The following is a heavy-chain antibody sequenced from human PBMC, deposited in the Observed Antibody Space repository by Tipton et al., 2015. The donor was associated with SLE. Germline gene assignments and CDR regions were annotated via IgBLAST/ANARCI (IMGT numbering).Heavy chain of an antibody. CDR2: VYGGGTP. Sequence: TLSLTCSVSGDSISSNNFFWTWIRQPAGKGLEWIGRVYGGGTPDYRPSLKSRVFISVDTPKNHFSRRLTSVTAADTAIYYCARGTWFGDLRYNWVDSWGQGILVTVSS. CDR3: ARGTWFGDLRYNWVDS. CDR1: GDSISSNNFF. J-gene: IGHJ5*01. V-gene: IGHV4-61*02. D-gene: IGHD3-10*01.